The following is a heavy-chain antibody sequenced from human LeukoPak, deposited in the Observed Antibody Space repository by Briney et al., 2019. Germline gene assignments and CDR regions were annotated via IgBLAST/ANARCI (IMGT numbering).Heavy chain of an antibody. Sequence: NPGGSLRLSCAASGFTVSSNYMSWVRQAPGKGLEWVGRIKSKTDGGTTDYAAPVKGRFTISRDDSKNTLYLQMNSLKTEDTAVYYCTTNVRDYYDSGGYYTLDYWGQGTLVTASS. J-gene: IGHJ4*02. CDR1: GFTVSSNY. CDR2: IKSKTDGGTT. V-gene: IGHV3-15*01. CDR3: TTNVRDYYDSGGYYTLDY. D-gene: IGHD3-22*01.